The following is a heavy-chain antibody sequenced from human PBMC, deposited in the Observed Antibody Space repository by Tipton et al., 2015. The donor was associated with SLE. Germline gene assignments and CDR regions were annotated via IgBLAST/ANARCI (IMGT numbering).Heavy chain of an antibody. Sequence: TLSLTCSVSGGSISGTNYYWDWIRQHPEKGLEWIGYISHSGTTYYNPSLESRITISVDTSNNQFSLRLNSVTAADTAVYYCAREVKTVMDSDAFDVWGQGTMVTVSS. D-gene: IGHD2-2*03. J-gene: IGHJ3*01. CDR1: GGSISGTNYY. V-gene: IGHV4-31*03. CDR2: ISHSGTT. CDR3: AREVKTVMDSDAFDV.